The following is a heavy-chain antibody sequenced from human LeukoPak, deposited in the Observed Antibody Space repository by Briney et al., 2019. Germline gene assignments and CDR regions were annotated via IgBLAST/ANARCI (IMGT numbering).Heavy chain of an antibody. Sequence: SETLSLTCTVSGGSISSYYWSWIRQPPGKGLEWIGYIYYSGSTNYSPSLKSRVTISVDTSKNPFSLKLNSVTAADTAVYYCARDLSGSYYDSSGYYRSLPQPNWYFDLWGRGTLVTVSS. D-gene: IGHD3-22*01. CDR3: ARDLSGSYYDSSGYYRSLPQPNWYFDL. CDR1: GGSISSYY. V-gene: IGHV4-59*01. J-gene: IGHJ2*01. CDR2: IYYSGST.